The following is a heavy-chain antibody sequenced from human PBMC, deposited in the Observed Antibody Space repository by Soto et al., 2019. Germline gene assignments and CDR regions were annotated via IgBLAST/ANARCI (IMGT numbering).Heavy chain of an antibody. CDR2: IDWGADK. Sequence: GSGPTLVNPTQTLTLTCTFSGFSLSTSGMSVSWIRQPPGKALEWLALIDWGADKSYSTSLKTRLTISKDTSKNQVVLTMTNMDPVDTATYYCARATTRDGYSFLDYWGQGALVTVSS. J-gene: IGHJ4*02. CDR3: ARATTRDGYSFLDY. V-gene: IGHV2-70*01. D-gene: IGHD4-4*01. CDR1: GFSLSTSGMS.